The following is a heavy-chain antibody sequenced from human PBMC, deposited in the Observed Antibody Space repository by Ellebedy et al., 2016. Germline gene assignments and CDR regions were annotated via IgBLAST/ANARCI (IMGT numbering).Heavy chain of an antibody. D-gene: IGHD2-2*01. J-gene: IGHJ5*02. V-gene: IGHV4-4*07. Sequence: SETLSLXXTVSGGSISSYSWSWIRQPAGKGLEWIGRISTSGNTNYNPSLRSRVTMSVDTSKNQFSLKLTSVTPADTAVYYCARGEEYYCSSTSCYALGWFDPWGQGTLVTVSS. CDR1: GGSISSYS. CDR2: ISTSGNT. CDR3: ARGEEYYCSSTSCYALGWFDP.